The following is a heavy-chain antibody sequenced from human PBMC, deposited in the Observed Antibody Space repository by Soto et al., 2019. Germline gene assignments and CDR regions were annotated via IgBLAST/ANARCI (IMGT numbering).Heavy chain of an antibody. J-gene: IGHJ5*02. Sequence: SETLSLTCTVSGGSISSGGYYWSWIRQHSGKGLEWIGYIYYSGSTYYNLSLKSRVTISVDTSKNQFSLKLSSVTAADTAVYYCARAVAARPFDPWGQGTLVTVSS. CDR3: ARAVAARPFDP. CDR2: IYYSGST. CDR1: GGSISSGGYY. V-gene: IGHV4-31*03. D-gene: IGHD6-6*01.